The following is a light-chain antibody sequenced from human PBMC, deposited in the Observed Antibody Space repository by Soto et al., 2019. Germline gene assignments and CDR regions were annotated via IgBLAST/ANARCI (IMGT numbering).Light chain of an antibody. J-gene: IGLJ2*01. Sequence: QTVVTQEPSFSVSPGGTVTLTCGLTSSSVSTSYYPSWYQQTPGQAPRTLIYNTNIRSSGVPDRFSGSILGNKAALTITGAQADDECDYYCVLYVGSGIVVFGGGTKLTVL. V-gene: IGLV8-61*01. CDR3: VLYVGSGIVV. CDR2: NTN. CDR1: SSSVSTSYY.